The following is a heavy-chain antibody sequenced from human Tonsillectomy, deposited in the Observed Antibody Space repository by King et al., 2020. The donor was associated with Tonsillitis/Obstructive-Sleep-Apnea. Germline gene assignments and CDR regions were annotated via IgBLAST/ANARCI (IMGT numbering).Heavy chain of an antibody. CDR3: ARTMGYSSSWSPVDY. J-gene: IGHJ4*02. V-gene: IGHV5-51*03. Sequence: QLVQSGAEVKKPGASLKISCKGSGYSFTSYWIGWVRQMPGKGLEWMGIIYPGDSDTRYSPSFQGQVTISADKSISTAYLQWSSLKASDTAMYYCARTMGYSSSWSPVDYWGQGTLVTVSS. CDR1: GYSFTSYW. D-gene: IGHD6-13*01. CDR2: IYPGDSDT.